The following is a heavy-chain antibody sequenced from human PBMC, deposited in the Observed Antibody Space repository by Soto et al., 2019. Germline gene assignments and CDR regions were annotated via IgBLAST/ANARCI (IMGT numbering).Heavy chain of an antibody. D-gene: IGHD6-6*01. V-gene: IGHV3-9*01. J-gene: IGHJ3*02. CDR3: AKDKSTSYSSSPTFLFDAFDI. Sequence: GGSLRLSCAASGFTFDDYAMHWVRQAPGKGLEWVSGISWNSGSIGYADSVKGRFTISRDNAKNSLYLQMNSLRAEDTALYYCAKDKSTSYSSSPTFLFDAFDIWGQGTMVTVSS. CDR2: ISWNSGSI. CDR1: GFTFDDYA.